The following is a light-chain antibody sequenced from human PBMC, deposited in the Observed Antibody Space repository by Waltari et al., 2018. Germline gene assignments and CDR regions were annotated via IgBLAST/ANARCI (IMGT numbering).Light chain of an antibody. CDR1: KLEDKY. V-gene: IGLV3-1*01. Sequence: SYELTQPPSVSVSPGQTASIACSGDKLEDKYASWYQQKPGQSPVLVIYQDNRRPSGIPERASGSTSGNTATLTISGTQAMDEADYYCQAWDRNTYVVFGGGTKLTVL. J-gene: IGLJ2*01. CDR3: QAWDRNTYVV. CDR2: QDN.